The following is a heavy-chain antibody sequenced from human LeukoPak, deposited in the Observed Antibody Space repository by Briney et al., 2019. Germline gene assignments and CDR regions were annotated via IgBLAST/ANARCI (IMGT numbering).Heavy chain of an antibody. CDR2: INHSGST. CDR1: GGSFSGYY. Sequence: SETLSLTCAVYGGSFSGYYWSWIRQPPGKGLEWIGEINHSGSTNYNPSLKSRVTISVDMSKNQFSLNLSSVTAADTAVYYCARSYSTSSLDYWGQGILVTVSS. CDR3: ARSYSTSSLDY. J-gene: IGHJ4*02. V-gene: IGHV4-34*01. D-gene: IGHD2/OR15-2a*01.